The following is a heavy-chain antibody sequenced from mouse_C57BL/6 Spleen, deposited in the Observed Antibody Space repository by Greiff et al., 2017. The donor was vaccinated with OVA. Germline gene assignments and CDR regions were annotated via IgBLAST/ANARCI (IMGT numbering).Heavy chain of an antibody. CDR1: GYAFSSSW. CDR2: IYPGDGDT. D-gene: IGHD2-4*01. V-gene: IGHV1-82*01. CDR3: ARDDYDWFAY. Sequence: QVQLQQSGPELVKPGASVKISCKASGYAFSSSWMNWVKQRPGKGLEWIGRIYPGDGDTNYNGKFKGKATLTADKSPSTACMLLSSLTSEDSAVYFCARDDYDWFAYWGQGTLVTVSA. J-gene: IGHJ3*01.